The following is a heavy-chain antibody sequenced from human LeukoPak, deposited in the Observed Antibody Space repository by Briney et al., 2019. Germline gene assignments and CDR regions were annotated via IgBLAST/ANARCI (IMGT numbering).Heavy chain of an antibody. CDR1: GYTFTSYD. V-gene: IGHV1-69*06. CDR2: IIPIFGTA. CDR3: ARGEGYYDSSGYYYY. Sequence: SVKVSCKASGYTFTSYDINWVRQAPGQGLEWMGGIIPIFGTANYAQKFQGRVTITADKSTSTAYMELSSLRSEDTAVYYCARGEGYYDSSGYYYYWGQGTLVTVSS. J-gene: IGHJ4*02. D-gene: IGHD3-22*01.